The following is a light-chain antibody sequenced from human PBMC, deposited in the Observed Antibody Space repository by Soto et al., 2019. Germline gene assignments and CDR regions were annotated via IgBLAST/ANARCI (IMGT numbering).Light chain of an antibody. CDR3: QQYNNLPPHT. CDR2: GAS. V-gene: IGKV3-15*01. CDR1: QSVNSN. J-gene: IGKJ2*01. Sequence: EIVMTQSPATLSVSPGERATLSCRASQSVNSNLAWYQQKPGQAPRLLIYGASTRATGIPARFSGSGSGTEFTLTISSLQSEDFAVYYCQQYNNLPPHTFDQGTKPEIK.